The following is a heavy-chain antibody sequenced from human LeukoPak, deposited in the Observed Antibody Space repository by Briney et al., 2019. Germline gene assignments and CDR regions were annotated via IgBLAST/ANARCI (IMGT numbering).Heavy chain of an antibody. CDR3: ARRSTMIVVVWRDAFDI. J-gene: IGHJ3*02. Sequence: PSETLSLTCTVSGGSISSSSYYWGWIRQPPGKGLEWIGSIYYSGSTYYNPSLKSRVTISVDTSKNQFSLKLSSVTAADTAVYYCARRSTMIVVVWRDAFDIWGQGTMVTVSS. D-gene: IGHD3-22*01. V-gene: IGHV4-39*01. CDR2: IYYSGST. CDR1: GGSISSSSYY.